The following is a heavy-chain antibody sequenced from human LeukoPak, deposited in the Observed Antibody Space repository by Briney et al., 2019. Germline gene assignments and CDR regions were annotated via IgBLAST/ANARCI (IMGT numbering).Heavy chain of an antibody. V-gene: IGHV4-34*01. CDR1: GGSFSGYY. CDR2: INHSGST. Sequence: SETLSVTCAVYGGSFSGYYWSWIRQPPGNGLEWIGEINHSGSTNYNPSLKSRVTISVDTSKNQFSLKLSSVTAADTAVYYCARARGIVVVVAATGFDYWGQGTLVTVSS. CDR3: ARARGIVVVVAATGFDY. D-gene: IGHD2-15*01. J-gene: IGHJ4*02.